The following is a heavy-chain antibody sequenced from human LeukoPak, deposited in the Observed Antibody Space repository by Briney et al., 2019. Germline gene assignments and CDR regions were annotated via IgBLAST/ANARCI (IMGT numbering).Heavy chain of an antibody. CDR2: IYTSGGT. V-gene: IGHV4-4*07. D-gene: IGHD3-10*01. CDR3: ARVTTMVRGDNYMDV. J-gene: IGHJ6*03. Sequence: PSETLSLTCTVSGGSISSYYWSWIRQPAGKGLEWIGRIYTSGGTNYNPSLKSRVTMSVDTSKNQFSLKLSSVTAADTAVYYCARVTTMVRGDNYMDVWGKGTTVTVSS. CDR1: GGSISSYY.